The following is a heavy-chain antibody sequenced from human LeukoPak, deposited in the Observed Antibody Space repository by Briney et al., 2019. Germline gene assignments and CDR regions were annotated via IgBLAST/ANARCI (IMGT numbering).Heavy chain of an antibody. V-gene: IGHV1-18*01. CDR2: ISAYNGNT. CDR1: GYTFTSYG. D-gene: IGHD3-10*01. J-gene: IGHJ4*02. CDR3: ARDWATLLWFGELWFFDY. Sequence: ASVKVSCKASGYTFTSYGISWVRQAPGQGLEWMGWISAYNGNTNYAQKLQGRVTMTTDTSTSTAYMELRSLRSDDTAVYHCARDWATLLWFGELWFFDYWGQGTLVTVSS.